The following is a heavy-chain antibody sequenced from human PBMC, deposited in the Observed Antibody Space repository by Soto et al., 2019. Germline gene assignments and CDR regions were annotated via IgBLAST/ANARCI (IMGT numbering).Heavy chain of an antibody. J-gene: IGHJ5*02. CDR2: INHSGNT. V-gene: IGHV4-34*01. Sequence: ETLSLTCAVYGGSGSGYYWSWIRQPPGKGLEWIGEINHSGNTNYNPSLESRVTISVDTSKNQFSLKLSSVTAADTAVYYCARSVDPWGQGTLVTVSS. CDR1: GGSGSGYY. CDR3: ARSVDP.